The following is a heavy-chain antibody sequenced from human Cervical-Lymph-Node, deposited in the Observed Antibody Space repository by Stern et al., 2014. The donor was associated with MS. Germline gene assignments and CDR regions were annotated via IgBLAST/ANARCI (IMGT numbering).Heavy chain of an antibody. J-gene: IGHJ5*02. CDR2: IHDSGST. CDR3: ATTRWDLFTWNWFDP. V-gene: IGHV4-61*02. Sequence: VQLVESGPGLVKPSQTLSLTCTVSGGSISSSGYYWSWIRQPADKGLEWIGRIHDSGSTYHNPSLKSRVTISMVPPKNQFPLQLPSVTAADTAVYYCATTRWDLFTWNWFDPWGQGTLVTVSS. D-gene: IGHD1-26*01. CDR1: GGSISSSGYY.